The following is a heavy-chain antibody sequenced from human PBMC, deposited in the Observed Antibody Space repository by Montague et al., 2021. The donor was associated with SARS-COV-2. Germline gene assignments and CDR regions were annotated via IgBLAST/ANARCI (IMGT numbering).Heavy chain of an antibody. CDR2: IYYRGST. CDR3: AREDRWNWFDP. Sequence: SETLSLTCTVSGDAINRSYWSWIRQPPGKGLELIGYIYYRGSTNYNPSLETRVTISVDLSKNQFSLKLSSVTAADTAVYYCAREDRWNWFDPWGQGTLVIVSS. J-gene: IGHJ5*02. V-gene: IGHV4-59*01. CDR1: GDAINRSY. D-gene: IGHD5-24*01.